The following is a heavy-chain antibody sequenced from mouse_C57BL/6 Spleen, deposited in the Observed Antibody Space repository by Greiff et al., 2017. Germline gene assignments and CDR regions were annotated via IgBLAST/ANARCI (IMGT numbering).Heavy chain of an antibody. J-gene: IGHJ2*01. CDR2: ISSGSSTI. Sequence: EVKLMESGGGLVKPGGSLKLSCAASGFTFSDYGMHWVRQAPEKGLEWVAYISSGSSTIYYADTVKGRFTISRDNAKNTLFLQMTSLRSEDTAMYYCARRKDFDYWGQGTTRTVSS. CDR3: ARRKDFDY. CDR1: GFTFSDYG. V-gene: IGHV5-17*01.